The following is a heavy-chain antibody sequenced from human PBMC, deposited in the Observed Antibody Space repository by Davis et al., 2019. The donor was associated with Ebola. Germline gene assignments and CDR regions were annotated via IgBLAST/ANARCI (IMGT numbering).Heavy chain of an antibody. V-gene: IGHV4-34*01. CDR3: ARTVLQGWFDP. CDR1: GGSFSDYY. J-gene: IGHJ5*02. Sequence: MPSETLSLTCAVYGGSFSDYYWSWIRQPPGKGLEWIGEINHSGSTNYNPSLKSRVTISVDTSKNQFSLKLSSVTAADTAVYYCARTVLQGWFDPWGQGTLVTVSS. D-gene: IGHD2/OR15-2a*01. CDR2: INHSGST.